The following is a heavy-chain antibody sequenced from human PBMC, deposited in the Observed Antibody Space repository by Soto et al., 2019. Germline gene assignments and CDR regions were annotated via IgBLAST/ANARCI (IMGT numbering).Heavy chain of an antibody. J-gene: IGHJ6*02. CDR1: GFTFSSYA. V-gene: IGHV3-64D*08. CDR3: VKPGSGSYYGMRYGMDV. D-gene: IGHD3-10*01. Sequence: GGSLRLSCSASGFTFSSYAMHWVRQAPGKGLEYVSAISSNGGSTYYADSVKGRFTISRDNSKNTLYLQMSSLRAEDTAVYYCVKPGSGSYYGMRYGMDVWGQGTTVTVSS. CDR2: ISSNGGST.